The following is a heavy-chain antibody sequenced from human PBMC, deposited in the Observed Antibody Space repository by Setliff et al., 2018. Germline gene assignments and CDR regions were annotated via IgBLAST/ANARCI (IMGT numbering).Heavy chain of an antibody. V-gene: IGHV4-34*01. Sequence: SSETLSLTCAVYGGSFSGYYWSWIRQLPGKGLEWIGEINHSGSTNYNPSLKSRVTISVDTSKNQFSLKLSSVTAADTAVYYCARESIAVAVWNPSPDAFDIWGQGTMVTVSS. D-gene: IGHD6-19*01. CDR1: GGSFSGYY. CDR3: ARESIAVAVWNPSPDAFDI. J-gene: IGHJ3*02. CDR2: INHSGST.